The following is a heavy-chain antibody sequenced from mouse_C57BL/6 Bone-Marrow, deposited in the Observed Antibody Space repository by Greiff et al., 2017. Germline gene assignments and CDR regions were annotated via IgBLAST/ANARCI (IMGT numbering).Heavy chain of an antibody. V-gene: IGHV1-81*01. Sequence: VQLQQSGAELARPGASVKLSCKASGYTFTSYGISWVKQRTGQGLEWIGEIYPRSGNTYYNEKFKGKATLTADKSSSTAYMERRSLTSEDSAVYFCARPWGFAYWGQGTLVTVSA. CDR2: IYPRSGNT. CDR1: GYTFTSYG. CDR3: ARPWGFAY. J-gene: IGHJ3*01.